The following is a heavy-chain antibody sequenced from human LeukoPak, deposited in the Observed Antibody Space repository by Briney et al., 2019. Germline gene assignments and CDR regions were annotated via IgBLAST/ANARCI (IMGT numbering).Heavy chain of an antibody. D-gene: IGHD6-19*01. CDR2: MNPNSGNT. Sequence: ASVKVSCKASGYTFTSYDINWVRQATGQGLEWMGWMNPNSGNTGYAQKFQGRVTMTRNTSISTAYMELSSLRSVDTAVYYCARGRIAVAGIGLVYWGQGTLVTVSS. CDR3: ARGRIAVAGIGLVY. J-gene: IGHJ4*02. V-gene: IGHV1-8*01. CDR1: GYTFTSYD.